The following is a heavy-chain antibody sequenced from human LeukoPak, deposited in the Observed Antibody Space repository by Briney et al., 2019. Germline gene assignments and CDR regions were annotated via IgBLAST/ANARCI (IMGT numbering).Heavy chain of an antibody. CDR1: GFTFSAYA. CDR2: IYSGGTT. J-gene: IGHJ4*02. V-gene: IGHV3-66*01. Sequence: SGGSLRLSCEASGFTFSAYAMTWVRQAPGKGLEWVSVIYSGGTTYYADSVKGRFTISRDNSKNTLYIEMNSLRVEDTAVYYCATISSGWYYFDYWGQGTLVTVSS. CDR3: ATISSGWYYFDY. D-gene: IGHD6-19*01.